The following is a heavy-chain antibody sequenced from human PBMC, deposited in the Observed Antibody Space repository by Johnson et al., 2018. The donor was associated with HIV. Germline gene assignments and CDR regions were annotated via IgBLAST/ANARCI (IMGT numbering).Heavy chain of an antibody. Sequence: VQLLESGGGLIQPGGSLRLSCAASGFTFSNYDMYWVRQATGKGLEWVSGIGTAGDTHYADSLKGRFTISREDAKNSLYLQMNSLRAGDTAVYYCARGGSHITIFGVDINMGAFDIWGQGTLVTLSS. CDR1: GFTFSNYD. CDR3: ARGGSHITIFGVDINMGAFDI. D-gene: IGHD3-3*01. J-gene: IGHJ3*02. V-gene: IGHV3-13*01. CDR2: IGTAGDT.